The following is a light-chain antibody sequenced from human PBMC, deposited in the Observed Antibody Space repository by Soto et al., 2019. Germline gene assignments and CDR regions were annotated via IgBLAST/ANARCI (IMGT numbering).Light chain of an antibody. Sequence: QSALTQPASVSGSPGQTITISCTGTSSDVGGYNDVYWYQQPPGTAPKLMIYDVINRPSGVSNRFSGSKSGNSASLTISGLQSEDEADYYCSSYKSSSTYVVFGGGTKLTVL. CDR1: SSDVGGYND. CDR2: DVI. CDR3: SSYKSSSTYVV. J-gene: IGLJ2*01. V-gene: IGLV2-14*03.